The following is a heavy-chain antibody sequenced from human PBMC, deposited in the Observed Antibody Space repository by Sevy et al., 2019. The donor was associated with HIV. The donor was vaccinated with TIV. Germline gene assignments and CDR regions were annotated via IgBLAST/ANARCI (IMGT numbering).Heavy chain of an antibody. Sequence: GGSLRLSCIGSGFSFSYYGIHWVRQSPGKGLDWVALISHDGINEYYADSVKGRFTISRDNSKNTVYLEMNRLRNEDTAIYFCANAYSGSYSHSYLYARDVWGQGTTVTVSS. J-gene: IGHJ6*02. D-gene: IGHD1-26*01. CDR3: ANAYSGSYSHSYLYARDV. CDR1: GFSFSYYG. CDR2: ISHDGINE. V-gene: IGHV3-30*18.